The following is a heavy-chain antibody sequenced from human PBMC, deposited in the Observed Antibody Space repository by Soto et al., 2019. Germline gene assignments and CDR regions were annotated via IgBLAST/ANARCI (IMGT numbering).Heavy chain of an antibody. D-gene: IGHD6-13*01. CDR1: GFTFSSYA. J-gene: IGHJ4*02. Sequence: GGSLRLSCAASGFTFSSYAMSWVRQAPGKGLELFSAISGSGGSTYYADSVKGRFTISRDNSKNTLYLQMNSLRAEDTAVYYCATPPIAAAGTTLSDYWGQGTLVTVSS. V-gene: IGHV3-23*01. CDR2: ISGSGGST. CDR3: ATPPIAAAGTTLSDY.